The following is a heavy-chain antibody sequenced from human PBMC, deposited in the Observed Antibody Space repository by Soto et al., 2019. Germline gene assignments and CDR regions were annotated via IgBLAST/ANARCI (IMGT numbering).Heavy chain of an antibody. J-gene: IGHJ6*02. CDR3: ARPNGRAIFSGMDV. Sequence: QLQLQESGPGLVKPSETLSLTCTVSGGAISSSSYYWGWIRQPPGKGLEWIGSIYYSGSTYYNPSLKSRVTISVDTSKNQCSLKLSSVTDADTAVYYCARPNGRAIFSGMDVWGQGTTVTVS. D-gene: IGHD3-9*01. V-gene: IGHV4-39*01. CDR2: IYYSGST. CDR1: GGAISSSSYY.